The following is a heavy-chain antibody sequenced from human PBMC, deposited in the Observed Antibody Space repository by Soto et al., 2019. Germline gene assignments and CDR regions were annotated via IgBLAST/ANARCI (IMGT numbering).Heavy chain of an antibody. CDR1: GFTFSSYA. CDR3: ARPITMVRGVISHPSYSSYGMDV. J-gene: IGHJ6*02. CDR2: ISYDGSNK. D-gene: IGHD3-10*01. Sequence: QVQLVESGGGVVQPGRSLRLSCAASGFTFSSYAMHWVRQAPGKGLEWVAVISYDGSNKYYADSVKGRFTISRDNSKNTMYMKMNSMRAEDTAVYYCARPITMVRGVISHPSYSSYGMDVWGQGTTVTVSS. V-gene: IGHV3-30-3*01.